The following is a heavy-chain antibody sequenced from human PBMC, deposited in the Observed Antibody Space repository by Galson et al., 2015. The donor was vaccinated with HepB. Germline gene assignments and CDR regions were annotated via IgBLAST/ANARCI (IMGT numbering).Heavy chain of an antibody. J-gene: IGHJ6*02. Sequence: SLRLSCAASGFTFSSYAMHWVRQAPGKGLEWVAVISYDGSNKYYADSVKGRFTISRDNSKNTLYLQMNSLRAEDTAVYYCARERLRFDYYGMDVWGQGTTVTVSS. V-gene: IGHV3-30-3*01. CDR2: ISYDGSNK. CDR3: ARERLRFDYYGMDV. CDR1: GFTFSSYA. D-gene: IGHD3-3*01.